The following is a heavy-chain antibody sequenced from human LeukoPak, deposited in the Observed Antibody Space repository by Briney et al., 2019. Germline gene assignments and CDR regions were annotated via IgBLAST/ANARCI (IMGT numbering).Heavy chain of an antibody. V-gene: IGHV4-34*01. CDR3: ARGRPDSSGYIDY. Sequence: SETLSLTCAVYGGSFSGYYWSWIRQPPGKGLEWIGEINHSGSTNYNPSLKSRVTISVDTSKNQFSLKLSSVTAADTAVYYCARGRPDSSGYIDYWGQGTLVTVSS. CDR2: INHSGST. CDR1: GGSFSGYY. D-gene: IGHD3-22*01. J-gene: IGHJ4*02.